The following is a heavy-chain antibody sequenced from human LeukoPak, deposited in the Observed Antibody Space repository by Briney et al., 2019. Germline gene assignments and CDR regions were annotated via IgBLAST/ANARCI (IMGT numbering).Heavy chain of an antibody. CDR2: ISGSGGST. CDR3: AKDRALWFGENYYYMDV. J-gene: IGHJ6*03. CDR1: GFTFSSYA. Sequence: GGSLRLSCAASGFTFSSYAMSWVRQAPGKGLEWVSAISGSGGSTYYADSVKGRFTISRDNSKNTLYLQMNSLRAEDTAVYYCAKDRALWFGENYYYMDVWGKGTTVTISS. D-gene: IGHD3-10*01. V-gene: IGHV3-23*01.